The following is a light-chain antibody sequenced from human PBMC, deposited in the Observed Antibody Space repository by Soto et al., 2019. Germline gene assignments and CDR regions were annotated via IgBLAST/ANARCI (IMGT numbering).Light chain of an antibody. Sequence: QSALTQPASMSGSPGQSITISCTGTSSDVGGYNYVSWYQHHPGKAPKLIIYDVSNRPSGVSIRFSGSKSDSTASLTISGLQPEDEADYHCSSYTTSNTRQIVFGTGTKVTVL. CDR1: SSDVGGYNY. CDR3: SSYTTSNTRQIV. J-gene: IGLJ1*01. V-gene: IGLV2-14*03. CDR2: DVS.